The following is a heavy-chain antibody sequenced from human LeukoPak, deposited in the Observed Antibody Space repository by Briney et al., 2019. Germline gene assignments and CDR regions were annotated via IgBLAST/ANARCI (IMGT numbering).Heavy chain of an antibody. J-gene: IGHJ4*02. CDR3: AKTRGSGPFDY. CDR2: ISGSGGST. D-gene: IGHD3-10*01. CDR1: GFIFSSYG. V-gene: IGHV3-23*01. Sequence: GGSLRLSCAASGFIFSSYGMSWVRQAPGKGLEWVSAISGSGGSTYYADSVKGRFTISRDNSKNTLYLQMNNLRAEDTAVYYCAKTRGSGPFDYWGQGTLVTVSS.